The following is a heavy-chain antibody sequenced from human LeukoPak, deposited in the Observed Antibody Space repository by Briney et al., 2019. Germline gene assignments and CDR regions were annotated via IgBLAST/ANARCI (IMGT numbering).Heavy chain of an antibody. CDR1: GFTFGRFG. D-gene: IGHD2-15*01. V-gene: IGHV3-30*18. CDR2: ISYDGSNK. CDR3: AKGGDDSYYSNYDH. Sequence: PGRSLRLSCAASGFTFGRFGIHWVRQAPGKGLEWVAVISYDGSNKYYADSVKGRFTISRDNSNNTLYLQMNSLRAEDTGVYYCAKGGDDSYYSNYDHWGQGTLVTVSS. J-gene: IGHJ4*02.